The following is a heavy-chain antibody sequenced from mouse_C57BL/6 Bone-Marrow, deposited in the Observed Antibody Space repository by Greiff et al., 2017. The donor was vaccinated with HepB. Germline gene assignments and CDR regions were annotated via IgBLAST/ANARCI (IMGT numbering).Heavy chain of an antibody. CDR1: GYSFTGYY. V-gene: IGHV1-42*01. Sequence: EVKLQESGPELVKPGASVKISCKASGYSFTGYYMNWVKQSPEKSLEWIGEINPSTGGTTYNQKFKAKATLTVDKSSSTAYMQLKSLTSEDSAVYYCARWLLWYFDVWGTGTTVTVSS. CDR3: ARWLLWYFDV. J-gene: IGHJ1*03. CDR2: INPSTGGT. D-gene: IGHD2-3*01.